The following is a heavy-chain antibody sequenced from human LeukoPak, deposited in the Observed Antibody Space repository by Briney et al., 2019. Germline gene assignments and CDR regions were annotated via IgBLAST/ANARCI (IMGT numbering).Heavy chain of an antibody. Sequence: GESLKISCKGSGYSFATYWIGWVRQMPGKGLEWMGIIYPRDSDTRYSPSFQGQVTISADRSISTAYLQWSSLKASDTAMYYCARKKFGSMVRGVITPYYFDYWGQGTLVTVSS. J-gene: IGHJ4*02. CDR1: GYSFATYW. V-gene: IGHV5-51*01. D-gene: IGHD3-10*01. CDR2: IYPRDSDT. CDR3: ARKKFGSMVRGVITPYYFDY.